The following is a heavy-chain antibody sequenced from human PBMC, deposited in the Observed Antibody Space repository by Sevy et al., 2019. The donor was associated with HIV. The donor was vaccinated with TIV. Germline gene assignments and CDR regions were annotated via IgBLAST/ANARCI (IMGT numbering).Heavy chain of an antibody. J-gene: IGHJ6*02. CDR3: ARAGGSTDWGIDV. CDR2: MDYSGSS. Sequence: SETLSLTCTVSGGSISSYYWKWIRQPPGKGLEWIGYMDYSGSSSYNPSLKGRVSISLDTSKNQFSLKLTSVTAADTAXYYXARAGGSTDWGIDVWGQGTTVTVSS. V-gene: IGHV4-59*01. D-gene: IGHD2-2*01. CDR1: GGSISSYY.